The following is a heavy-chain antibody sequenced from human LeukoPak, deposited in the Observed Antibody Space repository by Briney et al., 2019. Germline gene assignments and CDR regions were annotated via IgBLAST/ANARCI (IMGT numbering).Heavy chain of an antibody. D-gene: IGHD6-19*01. J-gene: IGHJ4*02. CDR3: AREGSTVAGTGPAYFDY. V-gene: IGHV4-30-4*08. CDR1: GGSISSGGYS. CDR2: IYYSGST. Sequence: SETLSLTCTVSGGSISSGGYSWTWIRQPPGKGLEWLGYIYYSGSTYYNPSLKSRVTISVDTSKNQFSLKLSSVSAADTAVYYCAREGSTVAGTGPAYFDYWGQGTLVTVSS.